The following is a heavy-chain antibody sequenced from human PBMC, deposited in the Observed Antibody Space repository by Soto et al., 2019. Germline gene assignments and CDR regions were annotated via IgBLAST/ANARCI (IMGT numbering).Heavy chain of an antibody. J-gene: IGHJ6*02. CDR1: GGSISSYY. V-gene: IGHV4-59*01. CDR2: IYYSGST. Sequence: SETLSLTCTVSGGSISSYYWSWIRQPPGKGLEWIGYIYYSGSTNYNPSLKSRVTISVDTSKNQFSLKLSSVTAADTAVYYCARTPLERLYGMDVWGQGTTVTVSS. CDR3: ARTPLERLYGMDV.